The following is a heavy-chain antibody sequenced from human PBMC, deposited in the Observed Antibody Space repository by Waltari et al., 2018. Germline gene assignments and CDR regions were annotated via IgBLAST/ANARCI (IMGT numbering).Heavy chain of an antibody. J-gene: IGHJ2*01. D-gene: IGHD3-3*01. V-gene: IGHV3-9*01. Sequence: EVQLVESGGGLVQPGRSLRLSCAASGFTFDDYAMHWVRQAPGKGLEWVSGISWNMGGIADADSVKGRFTISRDNAKNSLYLQMNSLRAEDTAVYYCARVVPPHYDFWSGYLNWYFDLWGRGTLVTVSS. CDR3: ARVVPPHYDFWSGYLNWYFDL. CDR2: ISWNMGGI. CDR1: GFTFDDYA.